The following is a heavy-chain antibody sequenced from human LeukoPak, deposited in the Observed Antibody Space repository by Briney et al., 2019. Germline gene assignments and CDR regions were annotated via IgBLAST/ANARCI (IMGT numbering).Heavy chain of an antibody. CDR1: GFTFSRNT. D-gene: IGHD2-15*01. V-gene: IGHV3-21*01. J-gene: IGHJ6*04. Sequence: GGSLRLSCVASGFTFSRNTMNWVRQAPGKGLEWVSSISSSSNFINYADSVKGRFTISRDNAENSLYLQMDTLRAEDTAVYYCARDFGLRCSGGTCYSVYYYGMDVWGKGTTVTVSS. CDR2: ISSSSNFI. CDR3: ARDFGLRCSGGTCYSVYYYGMDV.